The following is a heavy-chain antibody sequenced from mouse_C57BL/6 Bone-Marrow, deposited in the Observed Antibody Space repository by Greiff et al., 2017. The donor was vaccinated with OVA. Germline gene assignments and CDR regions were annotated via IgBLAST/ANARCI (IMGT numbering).Heavy chain of an antibody. CDR3: AKGNYGSSYVYYFDY. V-gene: IGHV2-5*01. CDR2: IWRGGST. D-gene: IGHD1-1*01. J-gene: IGHJ2*01. Sequence: QVQLKQSGPGLVQPSQSLSITCTVSGFSFTSYGVHWVRQSPGKGLEWLGVIWRGGSTDYNAAFMSRLSITKDNSKSQVFFKMNSLQADDTAIYYCAKGNYGSSYVYYFDYWGQGTTLTVSS. CDR1: GFSFTSYG.